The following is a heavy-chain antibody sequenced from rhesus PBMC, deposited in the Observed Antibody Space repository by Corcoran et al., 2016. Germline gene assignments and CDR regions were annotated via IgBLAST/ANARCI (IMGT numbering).Heavy chain of an antibody. CDR1: GGSISSNW. V-gene: IGHV4-147*01. J-gene: IGHJ4*01. D-gene: IGHD2-15*01. CDR2: ISGRGPRP. Sequence: QLQLQESGPGLVKPSETLSLTCAVSGGSISSNWWSWIRQPPGKGLEGIGRISGRGPRPSYTPSLTRRVPISPATSKNQLSLKLISVPAADTAVYYCARVAYCSSTYCSSGYFDYWGQGVLVTVSS. CDR3: ARVAYCSSTYCSSGYFDY.